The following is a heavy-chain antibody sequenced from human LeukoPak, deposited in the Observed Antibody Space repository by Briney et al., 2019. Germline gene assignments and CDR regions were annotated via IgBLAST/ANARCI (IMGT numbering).Heavy chain of an antibody. D-gene: IGHD3-10*01. V-gene: IGHV3-7*01. CDR2: IKQDGSEK. Sequence: GGSLRLPCAASGFTFSSYWMSWVRQAPGKGLEWVANIKQDGSEKYYVDSVKGRFTISRDNAKNSLYLQMNSLRAEDTAVYYCARDQQQEILWFGEGYYGMDVWGQGTTVTVSS. CDR1: GFTFSSYW. CDR3: ARDQQQEILWFGEGYYGMDV. J-gene: IGHJ6*02.